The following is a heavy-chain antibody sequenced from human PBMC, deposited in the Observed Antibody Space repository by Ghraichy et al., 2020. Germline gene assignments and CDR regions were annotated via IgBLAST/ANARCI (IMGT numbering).Heavy chain of an antibody. CDR3: ARARGHSTIRGTFY. Sequence: SCAVYGGSFSDYYWTWICQPPGKGLEWIGEINQSGSTIYNPSLNSRVAISVDTTKNQFSLRLNSVTAADTAVYYCARARGHSTIRGTFYWGQGTLVTVSS. CDR1: GGSFSDYY. CDR2: INQSGST. V-gene: IGHV4-34*01. D-gene: IGHD5/OR15-5a*01. J-gene: IGHJ4*02.